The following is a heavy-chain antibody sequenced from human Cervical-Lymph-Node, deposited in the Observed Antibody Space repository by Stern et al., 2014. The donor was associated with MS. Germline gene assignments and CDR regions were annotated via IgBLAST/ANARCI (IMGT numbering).Heavy chain of an antibody. J-gene: IGHJ4*02. CDR2: IYPGDSDT. V-gene: IGHV5-51*01. D-gene: IGHD5-24*01. CDR1: GYSFTSYW. CDR3: ARQMATAIQGLDY. Sequence: EVQLLESGAEVKKPGESLKISCKGSGYSFTSYWIGWVRQMPGKGLEWMGIIYPGDSDTRYSASFQGQVTIPADKSISTAYLQWSSLKASDTAMYYCARQMATAIQGLDYWGQGTLVTVSS.